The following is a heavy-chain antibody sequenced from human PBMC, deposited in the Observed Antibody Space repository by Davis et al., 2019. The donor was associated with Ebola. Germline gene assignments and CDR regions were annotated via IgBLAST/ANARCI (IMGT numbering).Heavy chain of an antibody. CDR3: ARAPRLGSSSWYGAFDI. D-gene: IGHD6-13*01. CDR1: GGTFSSYA. J-gene: IGHJ3*02. CDR2: IIPIFGTA. Sequence: SVKVSCKASGGTFSSYAISWVRQAPGQGLEWMGGIIPIFGTANYAQKFQGRVTITADESTSTAYMELSSLRSEDTAVYYCARAPRLGSSSWYGAFDIWGQGTMVTVSS. V-gene: IGHV1-69*13.